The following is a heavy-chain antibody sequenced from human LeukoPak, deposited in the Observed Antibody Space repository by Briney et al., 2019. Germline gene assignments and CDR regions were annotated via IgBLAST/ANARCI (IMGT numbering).Heavy chain of an antibody. V-gene: IGHV1-46*01. Sequence: ASVKVSCKASGYTFISYQMHWVRQAPGQGLEWMGIINPSGGSTSYAQKFQGRVTMTRDTSTSTVYMELSSLRSEDTAVYYCARDCGYPFTIFGNRRKNNWFDPWGQGTLVTVSS. CDR1: GYTFISYQ. J-gene: IGHJ5*02. CDR2: INPSGGST. CDR3: ARDCGYPFTIFGNRRKNNWFDP. D-gene: IGHD3-3*01.